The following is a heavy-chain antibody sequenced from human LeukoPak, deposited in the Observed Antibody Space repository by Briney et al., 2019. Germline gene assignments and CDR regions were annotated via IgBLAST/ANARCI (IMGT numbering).Heavy chain of an antibody. CDR2: TYYRSKWYN. V-gene: IGHV6-1*01. CDR1: GDSVSSNSAA. J-gene: IGHJ4*02. D-gene: IGHD3-22*01. CDR3: ARDPHYFGDSSGYYDY. Sequence: SQTLSLTCAISGDSVSSNSAAWNWIRQSPSRGLEWLGRTYYRSKWYNDYAVSVKSRITINPDTSKNQFSLQLNSVTPEDTAVYYCARDPHYFGDSSGYYDYWGQGTLVTVSS.